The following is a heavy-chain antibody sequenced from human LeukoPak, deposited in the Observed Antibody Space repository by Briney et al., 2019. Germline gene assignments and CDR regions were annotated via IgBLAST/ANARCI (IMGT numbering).Heavy chain of an antibody. Sequence: NPSETLSLTCTVSSGSISGHYWSWVRQPPGKGLEWIAYIYYSGGTQYNPSLKSRVTISVDTSKNQFSLKLSSVTAADTAVYYCARMFGGYCSGGSCYKAFDIWGQGTMVTVSS. V-gene: IGHV4-59*11. CDR3: ARMFGGYCSGGSCYKAFDI. D-gene: IGHD2-15*01. J-gene: IGHJ3*02. CDR2: IYYSGGT. CDR1: SGSISGHY.